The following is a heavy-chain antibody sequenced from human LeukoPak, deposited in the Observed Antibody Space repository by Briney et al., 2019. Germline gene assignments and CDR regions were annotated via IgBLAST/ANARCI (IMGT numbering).Heavy chain of an antibody. CDR2: ISGSGGST. Sequence: GGSLRLSCAASGFTFSTDAMTWVRQAPGKGLQWVSAISGSGGSTYYGDSVKGRFTISRDNSKNMMYLQMNSLRVEDTAVYYCARDSSGWSKNYWGQGTLVAVSS. CDR1: GFTFSTDA. J-gene: IGHJ4*02. CDR3: ARDSSGWSKNY. D-gene: IGHD6-19*01. V-gene: IGHV3-23*01.